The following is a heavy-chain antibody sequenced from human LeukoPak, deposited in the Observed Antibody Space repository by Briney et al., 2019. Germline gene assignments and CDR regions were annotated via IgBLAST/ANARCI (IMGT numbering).Heavy chain of an antibody. D-gene: IGHD3-10*01. Sequence: SVKVSCKASGYTFTSYGISWVRQAPGQGLEWMGGIIPIFGTANYAQKFQGRVTITADESTSTAYMELSSLRSEDTAVYYCAVGEYYFDYWGQGTLVTVSS. CDR3: AVGEYYFDY. J-gene: IGHJ4*02. V-gene: IGHV1-69*13. CDR1: GYTFTSYG. CDR2: IIPIFGTA.